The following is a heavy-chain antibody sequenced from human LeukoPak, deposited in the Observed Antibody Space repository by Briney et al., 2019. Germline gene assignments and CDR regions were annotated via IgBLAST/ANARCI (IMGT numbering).Heavy chain of an antibody. CDR3: ARSGSSGYCTNGVCSGWFDP. CDR2: INTNTGNP. J-gene: IGHJ5*02. D-gene: IGHD2-8*01. Sequence: ASVKVSCKASGYTFTSYAMNWVRQAPGQGLEWMGWINTNTGNPTYAQGFTGRFVFSLDTSVSTAYLQISSLKAEDTAVYYCARSGSSGYCTNGVCSGWFDPWGQGTLVTVSS. CDR1: GYTFTSYA. V-gene: IGHV7-4-1*02.